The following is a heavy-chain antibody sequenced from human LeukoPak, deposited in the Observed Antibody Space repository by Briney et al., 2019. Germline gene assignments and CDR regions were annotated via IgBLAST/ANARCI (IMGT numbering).Heavy chain of an antibody. CDR3: ARELLSYDSQGY. Sequence: ASVKVSCKASGYTFTSYDISWVRQAPGQGLEWMGWISAYNGNTNYAQKLQGRVTMTTDTSTGTAYMELRSLGSDDTAVYYCARELLSYDSQGYWGQGTLVTVSS. V-gene: IGHV1-18*01. CDR2: ISAYNGNT. J-gene: IGHJ4*02. CDR1: GYTFTSYD. D-gene: IGHD5-12*01.